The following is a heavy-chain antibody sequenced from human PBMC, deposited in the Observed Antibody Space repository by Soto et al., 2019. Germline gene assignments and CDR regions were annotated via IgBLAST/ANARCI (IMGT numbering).Heavy chain of an antibody. V-gene: IGHV1-18*01. CDR1: GYTFTSYG. Sequence: ASVKVSSKASGYTFTSYGISWVRQAPGQGLEWMGWISAYNGNTNYAQKLQGRVTMTTDTSTSTAYMELRSLRSDDTAVYYCASKVCSGGSCYFDYWGQGTLVTVSS. D-gene: IGHD2-15*01. CDR3: ASKVCSGGSCYFDY. CDR2: ISAYNGNT. J-gene: IGHJ4*02.